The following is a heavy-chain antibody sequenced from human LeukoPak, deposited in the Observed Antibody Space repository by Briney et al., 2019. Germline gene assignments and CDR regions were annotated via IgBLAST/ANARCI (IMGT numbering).Heavy chain of an antibody. J-gene: IGHJ6*02. V-gene: IGHV1-69*04. Sequence: SVKVSCKASGGTFSSYAISWVRQAPGQGLEWMGRIIPILDIANYAQKFQGRVTITADKSTSTAYMELSSLRSEDTAVYYCARTPTLPGDKYYGSGRYSRYGMDVWGQGTTVTVSS. CDR1: GGTFSSYA. CDR3: ARTPTLPGDKYYGSGRYSRYGMDV. CDR2: IIPILDIA. D-gene: IGHD3-10*01.